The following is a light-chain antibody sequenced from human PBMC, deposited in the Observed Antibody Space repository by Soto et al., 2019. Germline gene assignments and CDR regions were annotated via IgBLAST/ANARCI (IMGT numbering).Light chain of an antibody. CDR2: AAS. V-gene: IGKV1-27*01. J-gene: IGKJ1*01. Sequence: DIPVTQAPSALSASVGDRVTLTCRASQGISTYLAWYQQRPGKVPTLLIYAASTLQSGVPSRFSGSGSGTDFPLTISSLQPEDVATYSCQKYHSAPWTFGRGTKVEIK. CDR1: QGISTY. CDR3: QKYHSAPWT.